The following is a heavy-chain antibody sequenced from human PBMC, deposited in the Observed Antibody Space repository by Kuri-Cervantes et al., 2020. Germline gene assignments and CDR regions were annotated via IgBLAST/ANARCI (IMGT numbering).Heavy chain of an antibody. CDR3: ARDPSTFDY. D-gene: IGHD1-26*01. J-gene: IGHJ4*02. CDR1: GYTFTSYV. V-gene: IGHV1-18*01. Sequence: ASVKVSCKASGYTFTSYVISWVRQAPGQGREWMGWISTHNGNTNYAQKLQGRVTMTTDTSTSTAYMELRSLRSDDTAVYYCARDPSTFDYWGQGTLVTVSS. CDR2: ISTHNGNT.